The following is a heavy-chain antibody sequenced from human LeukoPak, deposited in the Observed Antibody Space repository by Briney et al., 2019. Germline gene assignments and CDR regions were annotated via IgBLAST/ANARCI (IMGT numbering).Heavy chain of an antibody. CDR1: GFTFSSYN. CDR2: ISGSSSTI. Sequence: GGSLRLSCVASGFTFSSYNMNWVRQAPGKGLEWVSYISGSSSTIYYADSVKGRFTISRDNAKNSLYLQMNSLRAEDTAVYYCAREGLWFGEILSPRGMDVWGQGTTVTVSS. D-gene: IGHD3-10*01. J-gene: IGHJ6*02. CDR3: AREGLWFGEILSPRGMDV. V-gene: IGHV3-48*01.